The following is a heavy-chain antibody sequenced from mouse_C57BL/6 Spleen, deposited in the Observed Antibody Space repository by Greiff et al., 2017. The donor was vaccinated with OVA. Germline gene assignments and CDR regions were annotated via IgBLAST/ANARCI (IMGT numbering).Heavy chain of an antibody. V-gene: IGHV1-50*01. Sequence: VQLQQPGAELVKPGASVKLSCKASGYTFTSYWMQCVKQRPGQGLEWIGEIDPSDSYTNYNQKFKGKATLTVDTSSSTAYMQLSSLTSEDSAVYYCASKGNYGNRYFDVWGTGTTVTVSS. CDR2: IDPSDSYT. CDR1: GYTFTSYW. CDR3: ASKGNYGNRYFDV. J-gene: IGHJ1*03. D-gene: IGHD2-1*01.